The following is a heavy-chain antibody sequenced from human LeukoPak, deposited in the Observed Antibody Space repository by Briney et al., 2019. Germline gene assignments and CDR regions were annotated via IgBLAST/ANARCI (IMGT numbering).Heavy chain of an antibody. CDR2: IYYSGST. CDR3: ARDVGATPGYFDY. J-gene: IGHJ4*02. Sequence: SETLSLTCTVSGGSISNYYWSWIRQPPGKGLEWIGYIYYSGSTNYNPSTNYNPSLKSRVTISVDTSKNQFSLKLSSVTAADTAVYYCARDVGATPGYFDYWGQGTLVTVSS. CDR1: GGSISNYY. V-gene: IGHV4-59*01. D-gene: IGHD1-26*01.